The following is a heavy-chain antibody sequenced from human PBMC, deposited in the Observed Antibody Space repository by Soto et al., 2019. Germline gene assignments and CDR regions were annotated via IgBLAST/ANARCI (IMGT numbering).Heavy chain of an antibody. D-gene: IGHD6-13*01. V-gene: IGHV1-46*01. CDR2: INSSGGHT. Sequence: QMQLVQSGAEVKKPGASVKVSCKASGYTFTRPYLHWVRQAPGQGLEWMGIINSSGGHTYYAQKFQGRVALISDTAKSTVYMELSRLRSEDTAGYYCARGLLAAGSDAPEIWVQGTMGSVSA. CDR1: GYTFTRPY. CDR3: ARGLLAAGSDAPEI. J-gene: IGHJ3*02.